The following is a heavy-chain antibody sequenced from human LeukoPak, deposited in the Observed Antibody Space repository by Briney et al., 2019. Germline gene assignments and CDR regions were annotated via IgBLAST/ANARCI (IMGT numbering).Heavy chain of an antibody. CDR3: ARDRGCSSTSCYRYDY. Sequence: GASVKVSCKASGYTLTSYGIGWVRQAPGQGLEWMGWISAYNGNTNYAQKLQGRVTMTTDTSTSTAYMELRSLRSDDTAVYYCARDRGCSSTSCYRYDYWGQGTLVTVSS. CDR2: ISAYNGNT. V-gene: IGHV1-18*01. J-gene: IGHJ4*02. CDR1: GYTLTSYG. D-gene: IGHD2-2*02.